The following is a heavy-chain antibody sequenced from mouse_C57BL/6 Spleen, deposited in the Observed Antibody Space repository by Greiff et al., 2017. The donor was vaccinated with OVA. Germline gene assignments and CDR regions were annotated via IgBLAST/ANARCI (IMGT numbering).Heavy chain of an antibody. V-gene: IGHV1-53*01. J-gene: IGHJ2*01. CDR1: GYTFTSYW. CDR2: INPGNGGT. CDR3: ARGAMITTVFDY. D-gene: IGHD2-4*01. Sequence: QVQLQQPGTELVKPGASVKLSCKASGYTFTSYWMHWVKQRPGQGLEWIGNINPGNGGTNYNEKFKSKATLTVDKSSSTAYMQLSSLTSEDSAVYYCARGAMITTVFDYWGQGTTLTVSS.